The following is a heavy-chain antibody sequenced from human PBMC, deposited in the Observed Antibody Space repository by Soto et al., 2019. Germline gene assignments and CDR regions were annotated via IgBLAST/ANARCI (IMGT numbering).Heavy chain of an antibody. CDR1: GFTFSSYG. Sequence: GGSLRLSCAASGFTFSSYGMHWVRQAPGKGLEWVAVMSYDGSNKYYADSVKGRFTISRDNSKNTLYLQMNSLRAEDTAVYYCVKKNYGDCAGGIVDYWGQGTLVTVSS. J-gene: IGHJ4*02. V-gene: IGHV3-30*18. CDR2: MSYDGSNK. D-gene: IGHD4-17*01. CDR3: VKKNYGDCAGGIVDY.